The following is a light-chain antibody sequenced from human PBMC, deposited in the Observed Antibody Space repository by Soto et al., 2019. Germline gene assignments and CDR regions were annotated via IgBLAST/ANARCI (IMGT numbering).Light chain of an antibody. Sequence: QSALTQPASVSGSPGQSITISCTGTSSDVGSYNVVSWYQQHPGKAPKRMIYEDNKRPSGVSNRFSGSKSGNTASLTISGVQAEDDADYYCCSYAGSSTYVFGTGTKLTVL. V-gene: IGLV2-23*01. CDR3: CSYAGSSTYV. J-gene: IGLJ1*01. CDR1: SSDVGSYNV. CDR2: EDN.